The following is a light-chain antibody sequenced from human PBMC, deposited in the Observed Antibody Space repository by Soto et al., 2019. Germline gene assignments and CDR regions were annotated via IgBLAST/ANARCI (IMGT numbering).Light chain of an antibody. Sequence: QSVLTQPPSASGTPPQGVTISCSGSTSKIGSNYVYWYQQLPGTAPKLLIYSNHQRPSGVPDRFSGSKSGTSASLAISGPRSDDEADYFCATRDDGLNGFCVFXTGPKHTV. J-gene: IGLJ1*01. CDR3: ATRDDGLNGFCV. CDR1: TSKIGSNY. CDR2: SNH. V-gene: IGLV1-47*02.